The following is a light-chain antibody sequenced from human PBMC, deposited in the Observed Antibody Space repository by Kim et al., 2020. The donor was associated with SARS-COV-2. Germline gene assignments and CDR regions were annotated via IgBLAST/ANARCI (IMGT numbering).Light chain of an antibody. CDR3: QQYNNWPTWT. J-gene: IGKJ1*01. Sequence: SPWERATLASSASQSVSINCAWYQQKHGQAPRLLIYSSSAWATGIPARYSDSGSGTECTLTISSLRSEYFAFDYCQQYNNWPTWTFGQGTKVDIK. CDR2: SSS. V-gene: IGKV3-15*01. CDR1: QSVSIN.